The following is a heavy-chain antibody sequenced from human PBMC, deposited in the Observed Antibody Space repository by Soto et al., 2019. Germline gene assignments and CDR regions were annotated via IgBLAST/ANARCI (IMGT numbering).Heavy chain of an antibody. V-gene: IGHV4-34*01. CDR2: INHSGST. Sequence: SETLSLTCAVYGGSFSGYYWSWIRQPPGKGLEWIGEINHSGSTNYNPSLRSRVTISVDTSKNQFSLKLSSGTAADTAVYYGARGRDPAYCGGDCYSRAFDIWGQGTMVTVSS. D-gene: IGHD2-21*02. J-gene: IGHJ3*02. CDR1: GGSFSGYY. CDR3: ARGRDPAYCGGDCYSRAFDI.